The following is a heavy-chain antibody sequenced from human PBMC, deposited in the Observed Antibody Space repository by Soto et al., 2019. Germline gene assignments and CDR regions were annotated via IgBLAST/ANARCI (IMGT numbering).Heavy chain of an antibody. CDR1: GYTFTSYG. V-gene: IGHV1-18*04. Sequence: ASVKVSCKASGYTFTSYGISWVRQAPGQGLEWMGRISAYNGNTNYAQKLQGRVTMTTDTSTSTAYMELRSLRSDDTAVYYCARIGGVVLRPTGWFDPWGQGTLVTVSS. CDR3: ARIGGVVLRPTGWFDP. D-gene: IGHD3-16*01. J-gene: IGHJ5*02. CDR2: ISAYNGNT.